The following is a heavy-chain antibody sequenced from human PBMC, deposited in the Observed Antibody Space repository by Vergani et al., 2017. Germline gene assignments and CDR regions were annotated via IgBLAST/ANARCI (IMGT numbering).Heavy chain of an antibody. CDR3: ARDLGVGMDV. CDR2: IIPIFGTA. Sequence: QVQLVQSGAEVKKPGSSVKVSCKTSGGTFKSNTFSWVRQAPGQGLEWMGGIIPIFGTADYAQDFQGRLSITADESTSTVYMELSSLRSEDTAVYYCARDLGVGMDVWGQGTTVTVSS. J-gene: IGHJ6*02. D-gene: IGHD3-10*01. CDR1: GGTFKSNT. V-gene: IGHV1-69*01.